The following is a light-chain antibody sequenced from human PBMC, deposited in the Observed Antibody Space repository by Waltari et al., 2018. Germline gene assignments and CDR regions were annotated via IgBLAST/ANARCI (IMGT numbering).Light chain of an antibody. J-gene: IGKJ1*01. Sequence: LTQSPSSLSASLGDRVTITCRARQGISDFLAGYQQKPGKAPKRLIYAASTLQSGVPSRFSGRGSGTDFTLTITSLQPEDFATYYCQLLNSSQWTFGQGTKVEIK. CDR1: QGISDF. V-gene: IGKV1-9*01. CDR2: AAS. CDR3: QLLNSSQWT.